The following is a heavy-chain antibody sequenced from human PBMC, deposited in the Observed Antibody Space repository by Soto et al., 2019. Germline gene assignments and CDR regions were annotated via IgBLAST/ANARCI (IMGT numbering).Heavy chain of an antibody. CDR3: ARDSSTYYDFWSGPVGFDP. Sequence: PGGSLRLSCAASGFTFSSYSMNWVRQAPGKGLEWVSSISSSSSYIYYADSVKGRFTISGDNAKNSLYLQMNSLRAEDTAVYYCARDSSTYYDFWSGPVGFDPWGQGTLVTVSS. CDR2: ISSSSSYI. D-gene: IGHD3-3*01. V-gene: IGHV3-21*01. CDR1: GFTFSSYS. J-gene: IGHJ5*02.